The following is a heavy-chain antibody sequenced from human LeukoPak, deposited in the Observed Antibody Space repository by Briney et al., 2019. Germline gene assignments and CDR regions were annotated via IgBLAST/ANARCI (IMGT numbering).Heavy chain of an antibody. Sequence: ASVKVSCKASGYTFTSYGISWVRQAPGQGLEWMGWISAYNGNTNYAQKLQGRVTMTTDTSTSTAYMELRSLRSDDTAVYYRARLDCGGDGYSSYFDYWGQGTLVTVSS. D-gene: IGHD2-21*02. CDR1: GYTFTSYG. CDR2: ISAYNGNT. CDR3: ARLDCGGDGYSSYFDY. V-gene: IGHV1-18*01. J-gene: IGHJ4*02.